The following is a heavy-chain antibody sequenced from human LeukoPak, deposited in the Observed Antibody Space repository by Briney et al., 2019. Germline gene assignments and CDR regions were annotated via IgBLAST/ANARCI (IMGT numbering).Heavy chain of an antibody. J-gene: IGHJ4*02. V-gene: IGHV1-2*02. CDR3: GTLLSNGPFDY. Sequence: GASVKVSCKASGYTFTGYYMHWVRQAPGQGVEWMGYIYPNTGATKYAQKFQGRVTMTRDTSISTAYMELSGLRSDDTAVYYCGTLLSNGPFDYWGQGSLVTVSS. CDR1: GYTFTGYY. CDR2: IYPNTGAT.